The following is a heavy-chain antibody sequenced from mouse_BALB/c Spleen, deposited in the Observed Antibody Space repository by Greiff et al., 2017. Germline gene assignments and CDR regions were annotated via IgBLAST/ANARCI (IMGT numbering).Heavy chain of an antibody. J-gene: IGHJ4*01. V-gene: IGHV14-3*02. CDR2: IDPANGNT. CDR3: ARGITTNYYAMDY. Sequence: EVQLQQSGAELVRSGASVKLSCTASGFNIKDTYMHWVKQRPEQGLEWIGRIDPANGNTKYDPKFQGKATITADTSSNTAYLQLSSLTSEDTAVYYCARGITTNYYAMDYWGQGTSVTVSS. D-gene: IGHD1-1*01. CDR1: GFNIKDTY.